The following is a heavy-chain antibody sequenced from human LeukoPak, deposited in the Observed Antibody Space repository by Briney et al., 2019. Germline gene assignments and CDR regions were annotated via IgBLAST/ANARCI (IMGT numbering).Heavy chain of an antibody. D-gene: IGHD5-18*01. CDR2: IWYDGSNK. CDR3: ARETVDTAIYSYYGMDV. Sequence: GGSLRLSCAASGFTFSSYGMHWVRQAPGKGLEWVAVIWYDGSNKYYADSVKGRFTISRDNSKNTLYLQMNSLRAEDTAVYYCARETVDTAIYSYYGMDVWGQGTTVTVSS. V-gene: IGHV3-33*01. CDR1: GFTFSSYG. J-gene: IGHJ6*02.